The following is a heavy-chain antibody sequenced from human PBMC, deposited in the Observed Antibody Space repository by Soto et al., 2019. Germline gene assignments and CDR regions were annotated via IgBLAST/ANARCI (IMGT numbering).Heavy chain of an antibody. CDR2: IHHSGRT. CDR3: ARTLYYSVVTPPSELHL. CDR1: GGSISTYY. D-gene: IGHD3-10*01. V-gene: IGHV4-59*01. J-gene: IGHJ1*01. Sequence: SETLSLTCTVSGGSISTYYWNWIRQTPGKGLEWIGYIHHSGRTNYNPSLRSRVTISVDTSKNQFSLKLTSVTAADSAIYYCARTLYYSVVTPPSELHLWGQGALVTVSS.